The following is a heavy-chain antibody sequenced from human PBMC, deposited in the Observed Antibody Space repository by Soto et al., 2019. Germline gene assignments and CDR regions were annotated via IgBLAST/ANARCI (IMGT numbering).Heavy chain of an antibody. V-gene: IGHV4-34*01. J-gene: IGHJ6*03. CDR3: ARGRRYYYYMDV. Sequence: ETLSLTCAVYGGSFSGYYWSWIRQPPGKGLEWIGEINHSGSTNYNPSLKSRVTISVDTSKNQFSLKLSSVTAADTAVYYCARGRRYYYYMDVWGKGTTVTVSS. CDR1: GGSFSGYY. CDR2: INHSGST.